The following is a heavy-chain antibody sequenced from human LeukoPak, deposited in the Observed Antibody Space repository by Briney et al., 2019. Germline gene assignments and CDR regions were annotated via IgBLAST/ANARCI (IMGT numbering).Heavy chain of an antibody. V-gene: IGHV1-69*01. CDR2: VTPIFGTA. D-gene: IGHD3-22*01. CDR1: GGTFSRFT. J-gene: IGHJ4*02. Sequence: ASVKVSCKASGGTFSRFTISWVRQAPGQGFEWMGGVTPIFGTANFAQRFQGRVSITADESTSTAFMELSSLRSEDTAVYYCAREWGLESSGFYYACWGRGTLVTVSS. CDR3: AREWGLESSGFYYAC.